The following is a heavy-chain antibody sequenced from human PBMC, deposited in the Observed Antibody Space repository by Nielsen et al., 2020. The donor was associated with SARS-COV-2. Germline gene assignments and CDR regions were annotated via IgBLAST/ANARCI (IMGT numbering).Heavy chain of an antibody. V-gene: IGHV3-30*18. CDR1: GFTLSTYG. D-gene: IGHD2-15*01. Sequence: SLKISCAASGFTLSTYGMHWVRQAPGKGLEWVAAILYDGSNKYYVDSVKGRFTISRDNSKNTLYLQMSSLREEDTAVYYCAKDWTAIVVVPSGGVDYWGQGTLVTVAS. CDR3: AKDWTAIVVVPSGGVDY. CDR2: ILYDGSNK. J-gene: IGHJ4*02.